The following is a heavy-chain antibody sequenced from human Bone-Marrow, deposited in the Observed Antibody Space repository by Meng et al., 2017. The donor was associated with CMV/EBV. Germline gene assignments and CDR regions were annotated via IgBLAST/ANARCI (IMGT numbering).Heavy chain of an antibody. CDR1: GDSISSSNNW. V-gene: IGHV4-4*02. CDR2: INHSGST. Sequence: SETLSLTCAVSGDSISSSNNWWSWVRQSPGKGLEWIGEINHSGSTNYNPSLKSRVTISVDTSKNQFSLKLSSVTAADTAVYYCARGFFSNWFDPWGQGTLVTVSS. J-gene: IGHJ5*02. CDR3: ARGFFSNWFDP.